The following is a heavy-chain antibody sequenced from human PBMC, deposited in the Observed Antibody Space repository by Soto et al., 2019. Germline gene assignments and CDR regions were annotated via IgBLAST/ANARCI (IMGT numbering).Heavy chain of an antibody. CDR3: ARQGRREDGSYYYGADV. CDR1: GYSFTTFW. Sequence: GESLKISCKGSGYSFTTFWITWLRQMPVKGMEWMGRIDPSDSYTHYSPSFQGRVTISTDKSISTAYLHWSSLKASDTAMYFCARQGRREDGSYYYGADVWGQGTAVTVSS. J-gene: IGHJ6*02. V-gene: IGHV5-10-1*01. CDR2: IDPSDSYT.